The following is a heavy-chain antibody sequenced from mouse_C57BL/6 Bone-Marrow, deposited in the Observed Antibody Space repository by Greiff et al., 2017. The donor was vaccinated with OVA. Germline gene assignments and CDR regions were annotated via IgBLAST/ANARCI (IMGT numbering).Heavy chain of an antibody. Sequence: EVKLQESGPVLVKPGASVKMSCKASGYTFTDYYMNWVKQSHGKSLEWIGVINPYNGGTSYNQKFKGKATLTVDKSSSTAYMELNSLTSEDSAVYYCARRDRGTVYAMDYWGQGTSVTVSS. CDR1: GYTFTDYY. CDR3: ARRDRGTVYAMDY. D-gene: IGHD3-1*01. CDR2: INPYNGGT. J-gene: IGHJ4*01. V-gene: IGHV1-19*01.